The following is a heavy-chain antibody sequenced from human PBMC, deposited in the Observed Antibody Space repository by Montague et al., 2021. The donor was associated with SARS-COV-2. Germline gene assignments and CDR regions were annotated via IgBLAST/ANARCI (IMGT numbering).Heavy chain of an antibody. CDR2: IDQGGAT. CDR1: GGSFNNYC. J-gene: IGHJ4*02. D-gene: IGHD3-22*01. Sequence: ETLSLTCAVYGGSFNNYCWSWIRQAPGKGPEWIGEIDQGGATNYSPSLRSRLTLSVDTSKNQFSLKLSSVTAADTAVYYCARATLGITMIVVVMTAIDYYFDYWGQGNLVTVSS. CDR3: ARATLGITMIVVVMTAIDYYFDY. V-gene: IGHV4-34*01.